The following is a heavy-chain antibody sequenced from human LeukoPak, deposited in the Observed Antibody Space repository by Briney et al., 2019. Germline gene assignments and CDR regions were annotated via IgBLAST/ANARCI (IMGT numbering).Heavy chain of an antibody. CDR1: GWSFNDYY. J-gene: IGHJ5*02. D-gene: IGHD2-2*01. Sequence: SETLSLTCAVYGWSFNDYYWNWIRQPPGKGLEWIGEINARGDTNYNPSLKGRVTIFVDTSKTQLSLRLTSMIAADTALYYCARGQVPAARGYTWFDPWGQGTLVTVSP. V-gene: IGHV4-34*01. CDR2: INARGDT. CDR3: ARGQVPAARGYTWFDP.